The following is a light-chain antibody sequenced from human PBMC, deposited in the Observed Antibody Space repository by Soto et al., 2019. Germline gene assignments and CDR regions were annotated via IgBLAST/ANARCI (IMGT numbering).Light chain of an antibody. CDR1: QSISSN. V-gene: IGKV3-15*01. CDR3: QQFSSSPIT. CDR2: RTS. J-gene: IGKJ5*01. Sequence: EIVMTQSPATLSVSPGERATLSCRASQSISSNLAWYQQKPGQAPRLLMFRTSSRATGFPARFSGSGSGTEFTLTISSLQSEDFAVYYCQQFSSSPITFGQGTRLEIK.